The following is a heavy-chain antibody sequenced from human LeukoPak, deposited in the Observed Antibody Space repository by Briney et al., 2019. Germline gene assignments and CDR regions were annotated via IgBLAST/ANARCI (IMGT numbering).Heavy chain of an antibody. CDR2: INHSGST. J-gene: IGHJ6*03. D-gene: IGHD2-8*02. V-gene: IGHV4-34*01. CDR3: ARGSTGSGGVCYMDV. CDR1: GGSFSGYY. Sequence: SETLSLTCAVYGGSFSGYYWSWIRQPPGKGLEWIGEINHSGSTNYNPSLKSRVTISVDTSKNQFSLKLSSVTAADTAVYYCARGSTGSGGVCYMDVWGKGTTVTVSS.